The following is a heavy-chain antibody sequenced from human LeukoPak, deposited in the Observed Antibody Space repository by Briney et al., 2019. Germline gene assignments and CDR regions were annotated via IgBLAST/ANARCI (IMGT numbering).Heavy chain of an antibody. J-gene: IGHJ5*02. V-gene: IGHV3-66*02. CDR1: GFIFNSYA. Sequence: GGSLRLSRAASGFIFNSYAMSWVRQAPGKGLAWVSLIYSDGVTQYADSVKGRFTISRDNSKNTLYLQMNSLRDEDTAVYFCARDRAEGKTWVEFDPWGQGTLVTVSS. CDR2: IYSDGVT. CDR3: ARDRAEGKTWVEFDP.